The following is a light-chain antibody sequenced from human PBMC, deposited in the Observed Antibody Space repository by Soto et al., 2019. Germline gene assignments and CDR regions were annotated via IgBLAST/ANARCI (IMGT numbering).Light chain of an antibody. CDR1: QSVSRY. CDR2: DAS. CDR3: QQRSDWPPVT. V-gene: IGKV3-11*01. J-gene: IGKJ4*01. Sequence: EIVLTQSPATLSLSPGERATPSCRASQSVSRYLAWYQQKPGQAPRLLIYDASNRAAGIPARFSGSGSGTDFTLTISSLEPEDFAVYYCQQRSDWPPVTFGGGTKVEIK.